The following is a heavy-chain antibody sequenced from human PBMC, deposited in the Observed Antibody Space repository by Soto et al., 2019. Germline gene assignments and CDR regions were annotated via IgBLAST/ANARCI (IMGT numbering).Heavy chain of an antibody. J-gene: IGHJ4*02. CDR3: AKDIVWYHDFWSGTRAAVAGGENYFDY. D-gene: IGHD3-3*01. V-gene: IGHV3-30*18. CDR1: GFTFSSYG. Sequence: QVQLVESGGGVVQPGRSLRLSCAASGFTFSSYGMHWVRQAPGKGLEWVAVISYDGSNKYYADSVKGRFTISRDNSKNTLYLQMNSLRAEDTAVYYCAKDIVWYHDFWSGTRAAVAGGENYFDYWGQGTLVTVSS. CDR2: ISYDGSNK.